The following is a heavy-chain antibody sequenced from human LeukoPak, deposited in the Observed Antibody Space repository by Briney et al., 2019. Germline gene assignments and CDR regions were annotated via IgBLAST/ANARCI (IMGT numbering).Heavy chain of an antibody. V-gene: IGHV3-21*01. J-gene: IGHJ4*02. Sequence: GGSLRLSCAASGFTFNNYGMNWVRQAPGKGLEWVSSIRSSSTYIYYADSVKGRFTISRDNAKNSLYLQMNSLRAEGTAVYYCARDYGDRCFDYWGQGTLVTVSS. D-gene: IGHD4-17*01. CDR1: GFTFNNYG. CDR2: IRSSSTYI. CDR3: ARDYGDRCFDY.